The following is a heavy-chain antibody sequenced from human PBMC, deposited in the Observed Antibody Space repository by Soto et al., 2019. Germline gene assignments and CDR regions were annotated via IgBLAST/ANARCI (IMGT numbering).Heavy chain of an antibody. Sequence: GGSLRLSCAASGFTFSSYSMNWVRQAPGKGLEWVSYISSSGSTIYYADSVKGRFTISRDNAKNSLYLQMNSLRDEDMAVYYCARDNTSSWKPLFFDYWGQGTLVTVSS. V-gene: IGHV3-48*02. CDR2: ISSSGSTI. J-gene: IGHJ4*02. CDR1: GFTFSSYS. CDR3: ARDNTSSWKPLFFDY. D-gene: IGHD6-13*01.